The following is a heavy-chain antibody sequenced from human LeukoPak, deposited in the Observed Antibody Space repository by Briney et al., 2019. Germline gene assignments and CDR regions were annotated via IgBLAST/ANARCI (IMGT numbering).Heavy chain of an antibody. J-gene: IGHJ4*02. CDR3: ARDGRFEYSQIYHFDY. V-gene: IGHV1-18*01. D-gene: IGHD6-6*01. CDR2: ISVYNGNR. Sequence: ASVKVSCKASGFTFNSYGISWVRQAPGQGLEWMGWISVYNGNRRYAQNFEGRVTLTTDRSTSTAYMELRSLRTDDTAMYFCARDGRFEYSQIYHFDYWGQGTRVTVSS. CDR1: GFTFNSYG.